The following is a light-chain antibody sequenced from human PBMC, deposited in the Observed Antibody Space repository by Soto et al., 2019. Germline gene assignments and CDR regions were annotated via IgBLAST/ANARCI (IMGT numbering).Light chain of an antibody. J-gene: IGLJ1*01. Sequence: QSVLTQPASVSGSPGQSITIFCTGTSSDVGSYDLVSWYQQYPGKAPKLMIYEGTKRPSGVSYRFSGSRSGNTASLTISGLQAEDEAAYYCCSYTTGRTFVFGIGTKVTVL. CDR2: EGT. V-gene: IGLV2-23*01. CDR3: CSYTTGRTFV. CDR1: SSDVGSYDL.